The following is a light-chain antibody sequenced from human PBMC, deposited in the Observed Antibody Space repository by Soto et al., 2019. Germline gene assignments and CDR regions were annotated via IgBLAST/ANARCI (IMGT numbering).Light chain of an antibody. V-gene: IGKV3-20*01. Sequence: EIVLTQSPGTLSLSPGERATLSCRASQSVSSNYLAWYQQKPGQAPRLLIYGASSRATGIPDRFSGSGSGTDFTLTIRRLEPEDFAVYYCQLYGSYTFTFGQGTKLEI. CDR3: QLYGSYTFT. J-gene: IGKJ2*01. CDR1: QSVSSNY. CDR2: GAS.